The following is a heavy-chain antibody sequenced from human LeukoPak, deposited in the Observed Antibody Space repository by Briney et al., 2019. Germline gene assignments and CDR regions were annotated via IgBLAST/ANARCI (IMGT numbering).Heavy chain of an antibody. CDR2: IYYSGST. Sequence: PSETLSLTCTVSGGSISSSSYYWGWIRQPPGRGLEWIGSIYYSGSTYYNPSLKSRVTISVETSKNQFSLRLSSVTAADTAVYYCARVINCSGGSCYYYYMDVWGKGTTVTVSS. V-gene: IGHV4-39*07. D-gene: IGHD2-15*01. CDR1: GGSISSSSYY. J-gene: IGHJ6*03. CDR3: ARVINCSGGSCYYYYMDV.